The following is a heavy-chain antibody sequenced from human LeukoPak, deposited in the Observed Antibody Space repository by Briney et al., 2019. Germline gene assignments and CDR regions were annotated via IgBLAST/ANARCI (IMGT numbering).Heavy chain of an antibody. J-gene: IGHJ2*01. D-gene: IGHD4-17*01. CDR2: ISYDGSNK. V-gene: IGHV3-30*18. CDR1: GFTFSSYG. CDR3: AKPLRTWPLKDFDL. Sequence: GRSLRLSCAASGFTFSSYGMHWVRQAPGKGLEWVAVISYDGSNKYYADSVKGRFTISRDNSKNTLYLQMNSLRAEDTAVYYCAKPLRTWPLKDFDLWGRGTLVTVSS.